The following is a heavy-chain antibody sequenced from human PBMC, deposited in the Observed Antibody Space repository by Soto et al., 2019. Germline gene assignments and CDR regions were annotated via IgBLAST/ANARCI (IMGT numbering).Heavy chain of an antibody. J-gene: IGHJ6*02. V-gene: IGHV3-23*01. CDR2: LDGAGGST. D-gene: IGHD3-10*01. CDR1: GFTFSDYA. Sequence: GGSLRLSCLASGFTFSDYAMTWVRHVPGRGLEWVASLDGAGGSTYYADSVRGRFTISRDNSQNTLFLQMKRLTVDDTAIYYCAAPRDEYGSGVSWFTYGLDIWGQGTTVTVSS. CDR3: AAPRDEYGSGVSWFTYGLDI.